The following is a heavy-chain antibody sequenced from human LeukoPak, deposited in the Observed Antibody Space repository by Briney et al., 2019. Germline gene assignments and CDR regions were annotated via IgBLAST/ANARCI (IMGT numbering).Heavy chain of an antibody. CDR2: IKEDGSEK. J-gene: IGHJ5*02. V-gene: IGHV3-7*05. D-gene: IGHD5-12*01. CDR3: ARVSLNTGYAPT. CDR1: GFTFSRYW. Sequence: PGGSLRLSCVASGFTFSRYWMTWVRQAPGKGLEWVANIKEDGSEKNYVDSVRGRFTVSRDNANYSLYLQMTSLRAEDTAVYYCARVSLNTGYAPTWGRGTLVTVSS.